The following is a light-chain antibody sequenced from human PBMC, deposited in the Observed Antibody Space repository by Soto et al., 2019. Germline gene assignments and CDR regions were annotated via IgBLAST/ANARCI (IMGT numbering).Light chain of an antibody. V-gene: IGKV3-11*01. CDR1: QSVSSY. CDR3: QQRSNWPLT. Sequence: EIVLTQSRSTLFLSPGERAILSCRAIQSVSSYLTWYQQKPGQAPRLLIYDASNRATGIPARFSGSGSGTDITLTISSLEPEDFAFYFCQQRSNWPLTFGQGTRLEIK. CDR2: DAS. J-gene: IGKJ2*01.